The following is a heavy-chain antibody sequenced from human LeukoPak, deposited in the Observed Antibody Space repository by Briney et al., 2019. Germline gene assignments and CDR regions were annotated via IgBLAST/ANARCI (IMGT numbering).Heavy chain of an antibody. J-gene: IGHJ4*02. CDR1: GFTFSNYW. V-gene: IGHV3-7*03. D-gene: IGHD1-7*01. Sequence: PGGSLRLSCAASGFTFSNYWMSRVRQTPGKGLEWVANINQDGSEKYYVDSVKGRFAISRDNSKNTLYLHMNSLRAEDTAVYYCAKDRGNYEGLYDYWGQGTLVTVSS. CDR3: AKDRGNYEGLYDY. CDR2: INQDGSEK.